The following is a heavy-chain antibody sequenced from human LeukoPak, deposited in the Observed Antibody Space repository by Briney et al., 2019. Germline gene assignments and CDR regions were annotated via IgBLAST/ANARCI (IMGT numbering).Heavy chain of an antibody. CDR3: ARSHSVWTSFDY. CDR1: GGSTNTYC. V-gene: IGHV4-4*07. J-gene: IGHJ4*02. CDR2: IYPSGST. Sequence: SETLSLTCTVSGGSTNTYCWSWIRQPAEKGLEWIGRIYPSGSTYYNPSLKSRVTISIDKSKNQFSLRLTSVTAADTAVYYCARSHSVWTSFDYWGQGTLVTVSS. D-gene: IGHD3/OR15-3a*01.